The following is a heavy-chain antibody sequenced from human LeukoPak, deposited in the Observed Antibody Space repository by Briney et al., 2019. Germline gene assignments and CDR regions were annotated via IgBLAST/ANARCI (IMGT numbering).Heavy chain of an antibody. CDR2: IFYSGTT. Sequence: SETLSLTCTVSGGSISTSSYYWGWVRQPPGKGLEWIGSIFYSGTTYYNPSLKGRVTISVDTSKNQFSLKLSSVTAADTAVYYCARSLARNSGSYPPKDWGQGTLVTVPS. CDR3: ARSLARNSGSYPPKD. J-gene: IGHJ4*02. V-gene: IGHV4-39*07. CDR1: GGSISTSSYY. D-gene: IGHD1-26*01.